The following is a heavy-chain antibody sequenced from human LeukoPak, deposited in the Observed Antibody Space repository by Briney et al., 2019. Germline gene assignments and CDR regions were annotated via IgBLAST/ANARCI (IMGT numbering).Heavy chain of an antibody. Sequence: GGSLRLSCAASGFSFSSYSMNWVRQAPGKGLEWVSSISSSSSYIYYADSVKGRFTISRDNSKNTLYLQMNSLRAEDTAVYYCAKGRTYYYDSSGYYSAFDIWGQGTMVTVSS. J-gene: IGHJ3*02. D-gene: IGHD3-22*01. CDR2: ISSSSSYI. CDR3: AKGRTYYYDSSGYYSAFDI. CDR1: GFSFSSYS. V-gene: IGHV3-21*01.